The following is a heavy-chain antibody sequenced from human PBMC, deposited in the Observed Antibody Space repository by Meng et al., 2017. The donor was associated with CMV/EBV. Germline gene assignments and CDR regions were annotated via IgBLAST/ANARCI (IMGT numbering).Heavy chain of an antibody. V-gene: IGHV4-34*01. D-gene: IGHD2-2*02. Sequence: SETLSLTCAVYGGSFSGYYWSWIRQPPGKGLEWIGEINHSGSTNYNPSLKSRVTISVDTSKNQFSLKLSSVTAADTAVYYCARVRVLPNRGTKLLYLNWFDSWGQGTLVTVSS. CDR2: INHSGST. CDR3: ARVRVLPNRGTKLLYLNWFDS. CDR1: GGSFSGYY. J-gene: IGHJ5*01.